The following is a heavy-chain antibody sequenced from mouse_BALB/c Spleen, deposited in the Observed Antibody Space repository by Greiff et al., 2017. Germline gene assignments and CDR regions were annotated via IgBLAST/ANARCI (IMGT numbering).Heavy chain of an antibody. J-gene: IGHJ3*01. Sequence: EVQVVESGGGLVKPGGSLKLSCAASGFTFSSYTMSWVRQTPEKRLEWVATISSGGGNTYYPDSVKGRFTISRDNAKNNLYLQMSSLRSEDTALYYCARSDGNYPLAYWGQGTLVTVSA. CDR2: ISSGGGNT. CDR1: GFTFSSYT. D-gene: IGHD2-1*01. CDR3: ARSDGNYPLAY. V-gene: IGHV5-9*03.